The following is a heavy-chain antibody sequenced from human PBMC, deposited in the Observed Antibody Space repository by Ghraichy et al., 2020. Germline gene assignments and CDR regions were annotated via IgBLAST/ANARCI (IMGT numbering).Heavy chain of an antibody. Sequence: GGSLRLSCVATGFTFNDAWMSWARQAPGKGPEWVGRIKTKTYGGTTDYAAPVKDRFTISIDDSKNTLYLQMNSLKAEDTAVYFCTTTLGAYCGGGCSEYFQHWGQGTLVSGSS. CDR1: GFTFNDAW. J-gene: IGHJ1*01. V-gene: IGHV3-15*01. CDR2: IKTKTYGGTT. CDR3: TTTLGAYCGGGCSEYFQH. D-gene: IGHD2-21*02.